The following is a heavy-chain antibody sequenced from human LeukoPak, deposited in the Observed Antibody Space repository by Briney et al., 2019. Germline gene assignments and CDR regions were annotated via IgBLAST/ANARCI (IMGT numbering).Heavy chain of an antibody. CDR1: GFTFSSYS. V-gene: IGHV3-23*01. D-gene: IGHD3-16*01. CDR2: ISGSGGST. Sequence: GGSLRLSCAASGFTFSSYSMNWVRQAPGKGLEWVSAISGSGGSTYYADSVKGRFTISRDNSKNTLYLQMNSLRAEDTAVYYCAKGYYDYVWGSYYFDYWGQGILVTVSS. CDR3: AKGYYDYVWGSYYFDY. J-gene: IGHJ4*02.